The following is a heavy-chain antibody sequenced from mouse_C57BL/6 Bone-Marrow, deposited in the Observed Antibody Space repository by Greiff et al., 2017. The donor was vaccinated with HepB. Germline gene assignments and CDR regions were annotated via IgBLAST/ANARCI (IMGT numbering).Heavy chain of an antibody. Sequence: EVQLVESGGGLVKPGGSLKPSCAASGFTFSSYAMSWVRQTPEKRLEWVATISDGGSYTYYPDNVKGRFTISRDNAKNNLYLQMSHLKSEDTAMYYCARFQDWYFDVWGTGTTVTVSS. V-gene: IGHV5-4*01. CDR2: ISDGGSYT. D-gene: IGHD3-2*02. J-gene: IGHJ1*03. CDR3: ARFQDWYFDV. CDR1: GFTFSSYA.